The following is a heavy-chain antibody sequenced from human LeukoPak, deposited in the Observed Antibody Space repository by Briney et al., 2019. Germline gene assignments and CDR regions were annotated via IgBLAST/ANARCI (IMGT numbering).Heavy chain of an antibody. CDR3: AKVVKASSGSYDY. V-gene: IGHV3-23*01. Sequence: AGGSLRLSRAASGFTFSSYAMSWVRQAPGKGLEWVSAISGSGGSTYYADSVKGRFTISRDNSKNTLYLQMNSLRAEDTAVYYCAKVVKASSGSYDYWGQGTLVTVSS. D-gene: IGHD3-10*01. J-gene: IGHJ4*02. CDR2: ISGSGGST. CDR1: GFTFSSYA.